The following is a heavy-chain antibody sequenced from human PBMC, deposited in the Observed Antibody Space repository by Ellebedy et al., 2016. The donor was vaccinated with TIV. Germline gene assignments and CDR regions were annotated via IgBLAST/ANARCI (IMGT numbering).Heavy chain of an antibody. CDR1: GYNFTNYG. D-gene: IGHD3-9*01. J-gene: IGHJ4*02. Sequence: ASVKVSCKTSGYNFTNYGISWVRQAPGQGLEWMAWINTCNGNTNYAQKFKGRVTMTTDTSTTTAYMELRNLRSDDTAIYYCARLVEGLALYYFDSWGQGTLVTVSS. V-gene: IGHV1-18*01. CDR2: INTCNGNT. CDR3: ARLVEGLALYYFDS.